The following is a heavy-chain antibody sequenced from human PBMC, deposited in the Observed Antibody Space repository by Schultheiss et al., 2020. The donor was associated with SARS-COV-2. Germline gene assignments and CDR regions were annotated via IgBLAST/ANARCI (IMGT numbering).Heavy chain of an antibody. D-gene: IGHD3-10*01. V-gene: IGHV3-7*01. CDR3: ARDTMGRGFDY. Sequence: GGSLRLSCAASGFTFSSYAMSWVRQAPGKGLEWVANIKQDGSEKYYVDSVKGRFTISRDNAKNSLYLQMNSLRAEDTAVYYCARDTMGRGFDYWGQGTLVTVSS. J-gene: IGHJ4*02. CDR1: GFTFSSYA. CDR2: IKQDGSEK.